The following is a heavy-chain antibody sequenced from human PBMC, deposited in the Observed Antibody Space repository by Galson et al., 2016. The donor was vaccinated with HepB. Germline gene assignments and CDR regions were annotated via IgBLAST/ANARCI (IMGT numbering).Heavy chain of an antibody. CDR3: ARDNRSAKLPYYYDY. J-gene: IGHJ4*01. Sequence: SLRLSCAVSGFTFDNHAMNWVRQAPGKGLEWVSGVSGSGGITYYADSVKGRFTISRDNSKNVLYLHMSSLRAEDTAVYYCARDNRSAKLPYYYDYWGQGTLITVSS. CDR1: GFTFDNHA. D-gene: IGHD4-23*01. CDR2: VSGSGGIT. V-gene: IGHV3-23*01.